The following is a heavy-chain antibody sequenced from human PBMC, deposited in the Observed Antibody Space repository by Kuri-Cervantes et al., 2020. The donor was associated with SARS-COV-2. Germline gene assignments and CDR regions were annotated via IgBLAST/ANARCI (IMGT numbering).Heavy chain of an antibody. CDR2: ISSSGGST. CDR1: GFTFSSYE. CDR3: AKDPYYDILTGFDAFDI. Sequence: GESLKISCAASGFTFSSYEMSWVRQAPGKGLEWVSAISSSGGSTYYADSVEGRFTISRDNSKNTLYLQMNSLRAEDTAVYYCAKDPYYDILTGFDAFDIWGQGTMVTVSS. J-gene: IGHJ3*02. V-gene: IGHV3-23*01. D-gene: IGHD3-9*01.